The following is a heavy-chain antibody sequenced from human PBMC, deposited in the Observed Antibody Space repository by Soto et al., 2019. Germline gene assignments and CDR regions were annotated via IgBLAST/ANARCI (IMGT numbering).Heavy chain of an antibody. CDR2: VSTYNGNT. CDR1: GYIFTSFG. Sequence: QVQLVQSGAEVKKPGASVKVSCKASGYIFTSFGITWVRQAPGQGLEWMGWVSTYNGNTKYAQELQGRVTMSTDTSTSTAYMELRSLRSDDTAVYYCTRGAGQGSGSYDWGQGTLVTVSS. V-gene: IGHV1-18*01. J-gene: IGHJ4*02. CDR3: TRGAGQGSGSYD. D-gene: IGHD3-10*01.